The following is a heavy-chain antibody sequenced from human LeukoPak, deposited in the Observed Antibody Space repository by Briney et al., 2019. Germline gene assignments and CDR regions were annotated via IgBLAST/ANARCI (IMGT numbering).Heavy chain of an antibody. CDR2: ISAYNDNT. CDR3: ARETGTTVSPDY. Sequence: ASVKVSRKPSVYTFTSYGISWVRQAPGQGLEWMGWISAYNDNTNYAQNLQARVTMTTDTSTSTAYMELGSLRSDDTAVYYCARETGTTVSPDYWGQGTLVTVSS. D-gene: IGHD1-7*01. V-gene: IGHV1-18*01. CDR1: VYTFTSYG. J-gene: IGHJ4*02.